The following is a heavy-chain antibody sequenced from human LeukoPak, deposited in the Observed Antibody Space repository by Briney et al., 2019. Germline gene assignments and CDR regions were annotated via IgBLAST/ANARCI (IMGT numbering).Heavy chain of an antibody. D-gene: IGHD6-6*01. CDR3: ARQGGAARPRSDDAFDI. Sequence: GESLKISCKGSGYSFTDYWVGWVRQMPGKGLEWMGIIYPGDSDTRYSPSFQGQVTISADKSISTAYLQWSSLKASDTAMYYCARQGGAARPRSDDAFDIWGQGTMVTVSS. V-gene: IGHV5-51*01. CDR1: GYSFTDYW. CDR2: IYPGDSDT. J-gene: IGHJ3*02.